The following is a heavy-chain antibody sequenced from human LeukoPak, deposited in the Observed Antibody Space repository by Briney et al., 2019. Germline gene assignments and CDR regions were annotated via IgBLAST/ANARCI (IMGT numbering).Heavy chain of an antibody. Sequence: TLSLTCTVSGGSITSGGYFWSWIRQHPGKGLECIGYMYYNRNTNYDPSLKSRVTISIDTSENQLSLKVTSVTAADTAVYYCARSYYDSSGFGFDIWGQGTTVTVSS. CDR1: GGSITSGGYF. V-gene: IGHV4-31*03. CDR2: MYYNRNT. CDR3: ARSYYDSSGFGFDI. D-gene: IGHD3-22*01. J-gene: IGHJ3*02.